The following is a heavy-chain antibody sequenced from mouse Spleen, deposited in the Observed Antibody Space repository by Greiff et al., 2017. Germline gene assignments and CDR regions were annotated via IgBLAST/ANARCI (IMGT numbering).Heavy chain of an antibody. CDR3: TTLTPCTAVVANGYFDV. CDR1: GFNIKDYY. Sequence: VQLQQSGAELVRPGASVKLSCTASGFNIKDYYMHWVKQRPEQGLEWIGRIDPEDGDTEYAPKFQGKATMTADTSSNTAYLQLSSLTSEDTAVYYCTTLTPCTAVVANGYFDVWGTGTTVTVSS. D-gene: IGHD1-1*01. V-gene: IGHV14-1*01. J-gene: IGHJ1*03. CDR2: IDPEDGDT.